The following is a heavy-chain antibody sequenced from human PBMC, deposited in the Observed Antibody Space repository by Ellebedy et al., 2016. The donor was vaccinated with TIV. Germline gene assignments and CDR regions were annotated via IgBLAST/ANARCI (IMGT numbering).Heavy chain of an antibody. CDR1: GYTFTSYA. D-gene: IGHD2-15*01. J-gene: IGHJ5*02. V-gene: IGHV1-3*01. CDR2: INAGNGNT. Sequence: ASVKVSCKASGYTFTSYAMHWVRQAPGQRLEWMGWINAGNGNTKYSPQFQGRVTITRDTSASTAYMELSSLRSEDTAVYYCARAFLLVVAATDNWFDPWGQGTLVTVSS. CDR3: ARAFLLVVAATDNWFDP.